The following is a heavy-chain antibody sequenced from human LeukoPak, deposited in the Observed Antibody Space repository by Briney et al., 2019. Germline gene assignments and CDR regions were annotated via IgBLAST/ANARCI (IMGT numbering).Heavy chain of an antibody. Sequence: ASVKVSCKASGGTFSSYAISWVRQAPGQGLEWMGGIIPIFGTANYAQKFQGRVTITADESASTAYMELSSPRFEDTAVYYCARDWPPTPIIVVVPAAIYGMDVWGQGTTVTVSS. J-gene: IGHJ6*02. D-gene: IGHD2-2*01. CDR3: ARDWPPTPIIVVVPAAIYGMDV. CDR2: IIPIFGTA. V-gene: IGHV1-69*13. CDR1: GGTFSSYA.